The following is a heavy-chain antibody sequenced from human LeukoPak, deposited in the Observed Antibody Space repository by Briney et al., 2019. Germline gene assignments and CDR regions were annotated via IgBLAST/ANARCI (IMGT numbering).Heavy chain of an antibody. CDR3: ASGRSGSYFDYYYYYMDV. J-gene: IGHJ6*03. CDR1: GGSISSYY. CDR2: IYYSGST. D-gene: IGHD6-6*01. V-gene: IGHV4-59*01. Sequence: SETLSLTCTVSGGSISSYYWSWIRQPPGKGLEWIGYIYYSGSTNYNPSLKSRVTISVDTSKNQFSLKLSSVTAADTAVYYCASGRSGSYFDYYYYYMDVWGKGTTVTVSS.